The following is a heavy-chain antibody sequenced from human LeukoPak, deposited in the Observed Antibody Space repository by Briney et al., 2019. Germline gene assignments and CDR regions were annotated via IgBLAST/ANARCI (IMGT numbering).Heavy chain of an antibody. Sequence: GSLRLSCAASGFTFSDYWMSWVRQPPGKGLEWIGEISHSGSTTYNPSLRSRVTISGDTSKKQFSLKLSSVTAADTAVYYCVTYYYGSSAPKRNYWGQGILVTVSS. CDR2: ISHSGST. D-gene: IGHD3-22*01. CDR3: VTYYYGSSAPKRNY. J-gene: IGHJ4*02. CDR1: GFTFSDYW. V-gene: IGHV4-34*08.